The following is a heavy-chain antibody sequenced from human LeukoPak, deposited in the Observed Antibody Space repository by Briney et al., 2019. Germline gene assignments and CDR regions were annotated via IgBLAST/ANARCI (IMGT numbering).Heavy chain of an antibody. CDR1: GFTFSSYA. CDR3: AKGGRGSCYSSSDS. Sequence: GGSLRLSCAASGFTFSSYAMSWVRQAPGKGLEWVSAISGSGGSTYYADSVKGRFTISRDNSKNTLYLQMNSLRAEDTALYFCAKGGRGSCYSSSDSWGQGTLVTVSS. CDR2: ISGSGGST. D-gene: IGHD2-15*01. V-gene: IGHV3-23*01. J-gene: IGHJ4*02.